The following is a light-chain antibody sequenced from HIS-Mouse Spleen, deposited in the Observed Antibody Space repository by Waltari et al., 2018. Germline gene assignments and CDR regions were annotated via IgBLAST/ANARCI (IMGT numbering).Light chain of an antibody. CDR1: QGISSY. CDR3: QQYYSYPWT. J-gene: IGKJ1*01. Sequence: AIRMTQSPSSLPASPGDRVPITCRASQGISSYLAWYQQKPGKAPKRLIYAASTLQSGVPSRFSGSGSGTDFTLTISCLQSEDFATYYCQQYYSYPWTFGQGTKVEIK. V-gene: IGKV1-8*01. CDR2: AAS.